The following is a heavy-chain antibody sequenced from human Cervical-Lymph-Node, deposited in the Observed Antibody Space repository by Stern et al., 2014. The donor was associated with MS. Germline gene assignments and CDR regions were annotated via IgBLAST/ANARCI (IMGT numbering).Heavy chain of an antibody. D-gene: IGHD3-22*01. V-gene: IGHV1-8*01. CDR3: ARGVTRIVVRSGPGFGF. Sequence: VQLVESGAEVKKPGASVKVSCKTSGYRVSSYEIHWVRQAPGQGLEWMGWVNPLNNRRGYAQKLEDRVTMTWNTSIGTAYMELNSLKSEDTAVYYCARGVTRIVVRSGPGFGFWGQGTQVTVSA. J-gene: IGHJ4*02. CDR1: GYRVSSYE. CDR2: VNPLNNRR.